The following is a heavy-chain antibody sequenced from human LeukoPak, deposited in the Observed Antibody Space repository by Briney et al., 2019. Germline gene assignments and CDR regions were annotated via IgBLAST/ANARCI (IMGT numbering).Heavy chain of an antibody. J-gene: IGHJ6*04. CDR2: IKSKTDGGTT. CDR3: TTSDRFGELFI. D-gene: IGHD3-10*01. V-gene: IGHV3-15*01. Sequence: GGSLRLSCAASGFTFSNAWMSWVRQAPGKGLEWVGRIKSKTDGGTTDYAAPVKGRFTISRDDSKNTLHLQMNSLKTEDTAVYYCTTSDRFGELFIWGKGTTVTVPS. CDR1: GFTFSNAW.